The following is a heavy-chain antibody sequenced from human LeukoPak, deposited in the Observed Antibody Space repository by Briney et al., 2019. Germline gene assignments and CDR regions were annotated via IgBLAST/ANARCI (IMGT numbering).Heavy chain of an antibody. J-gene: IGHJ4*02. CDR1: GDSISNHY. CDR2: IYSSGNT. CDR3: AGFDYDILTGYPYYFDY. V-gene: IGHV4-4*07. Sequence: SETLSLTCTVSGDSISNHYWNWIRQPAGKGLEWIGRIYSSGNTNYKSSLESRVTMSIDTSKNQVSLKLSSVTAADTAVYYCAGFDYDILTGYPYYFDYWGQGTLVTVSS. D-gene: IGHD3-9*01.